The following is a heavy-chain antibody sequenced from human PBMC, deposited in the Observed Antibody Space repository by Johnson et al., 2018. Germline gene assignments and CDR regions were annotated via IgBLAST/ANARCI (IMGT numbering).Heavy chain of an antibody. Sequence: QVQLVESGGGVVQPGRSLRLSCAASGFTFSTYGMPWVRQAPGKGLEWVAVIWYDGINNYYADSVKGRFTISRDNSKNTLYLQMNSLRAEDTAVYYCAKDYGGNSEYYYYYYMDVWGKGTTVTVSS. CDR1: GFTFSTYG. CDR2: IWYDGINN. CDR3: AKDYGGNSEYYYYYYMDV. V-gene: IGHV3-33*06. D-gene: IGHD4-23*01. J-gene: IGHJ6*03.